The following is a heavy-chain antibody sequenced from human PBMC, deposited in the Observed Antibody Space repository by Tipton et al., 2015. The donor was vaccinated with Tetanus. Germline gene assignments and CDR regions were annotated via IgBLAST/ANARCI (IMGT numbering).Heavy chain of an antibody. V-gene: IGHV4-59*01. Sequence: LRLSCTVSGGSINNYYWSWIRQPPGRGLEWIAYIFYSGSTNYSPSLKSRVTISVDTSKNQFSLRLNSVTAADTAVYYCARRSYCNSSSCYDAFDIWGQGTMVTVSS. CDR2: IFYSGST. CDR1: GGSINNYY. CDR3: ARRSYCNSSSCYDAFDI. D-gene: IGHD2-2*01. J-gene: IGHJ3*02.